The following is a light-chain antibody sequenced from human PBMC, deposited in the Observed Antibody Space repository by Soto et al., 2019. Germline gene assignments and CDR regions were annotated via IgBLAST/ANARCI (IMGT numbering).Light chain of an antibody. V-gene: IGKV3-15*01. J-gene: IGKJ1*01. CDR3: QQYRT. CDR1: QNVNRN. CDR2: GAS. Sequence: EVVMTQSPATLSVSPGERVTLSCRASQNVNRNLAWYQQKPGQAPRLLFFGASTRATGIPARFSGSGSGTEFTLTISSLQSEDFAVYYCQQYRTFGQGTKVEIK.